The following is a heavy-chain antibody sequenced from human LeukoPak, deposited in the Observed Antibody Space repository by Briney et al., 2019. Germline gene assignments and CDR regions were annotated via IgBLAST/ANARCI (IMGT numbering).Heavy chain of an antibody. D-gene: IGHD5-18*01. CDR1: GASISGNY. CDR2: IYYTGDTNHYSGST. V-gene: IGHV4-59*01. CDR3: AKDSNSYLDY. Sequence: SETLSLTCTVSGASISGNYWTWIRQPPGKELEWIGYIYYTGDTNHYSGSTNYNPSLKSRVTISVDTSKNQFSLKLSSVTVSDTAVYYCAKDSNSYLDYWGRGTLVTVSS. J-gene: IGHJ4*02.